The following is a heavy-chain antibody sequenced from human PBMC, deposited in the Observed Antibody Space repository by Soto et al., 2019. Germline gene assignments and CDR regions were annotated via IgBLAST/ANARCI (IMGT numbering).Heavy chain of an antibody. D-gene: IGHD3-3*01. J-gene: IGHJ5*01. V-gene: IGHV1-69*13. CDR2: IIPIFGTA. Sequence: ASVKVSCKASGGTFSSYAISWVRQAPGQGLEWMGGIIPIFGTANYAQKFQGRVTITADESTSTAYMELSSLRSEDTAVYYCARDQRYYDFRSGLDPWGQGTLVTVSS. CDR1: GGTFSSYA. CDR3: ARDQRYYDFRSGLDP.